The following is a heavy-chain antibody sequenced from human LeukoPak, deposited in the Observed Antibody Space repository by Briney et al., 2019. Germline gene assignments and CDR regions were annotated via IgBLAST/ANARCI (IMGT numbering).Heavy chain of an antibody. CDR1: GDSISSGDYY. Sequence: PSQTLSLTCTVSGDSISSGDYYWTWIRQHPGKGLEWIAYMFYRGSSHFNPSLRSRVTMSGDASKNQFSMNLTSVTAADTAVYFCARGGGGYRGYASYYYYAMDVWGQGTTVTVSS. CDR2: MFYRGSS. J-gene: IGHJ6*02. V-gene: IGHV4-31*03. D-gene: IGHD5-12*01. CDR3: ARGGGGYRGYASYYYYAMDV.